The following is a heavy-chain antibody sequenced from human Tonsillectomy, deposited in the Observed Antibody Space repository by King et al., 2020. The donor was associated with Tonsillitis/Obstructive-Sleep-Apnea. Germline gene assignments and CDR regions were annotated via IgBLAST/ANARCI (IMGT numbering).Heavy chain of an antibody. V-gene: IGHV5-10-1*03. CDR2: IDPSDSYI. CDR3: ARRDGSGSYCASASGMDV. CDR1: GYSFTSYW. J-gene: IGHJ6*02. D-gene: IGHD3-10*01. Sequence: VQLVESGAEVKKPGESLRISCKGSGYSFTSYWINWVRQMPGKGLEWMGKIDPSDSYINYSPSFQGHVTISTDKSISTAYLQWSSLKASDTAMYYCARRDGSGSYCASASGMDVWGQGATVTVSS.